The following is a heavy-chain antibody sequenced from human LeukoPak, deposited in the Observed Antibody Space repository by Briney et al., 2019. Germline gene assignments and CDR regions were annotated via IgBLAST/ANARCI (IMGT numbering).Heavy chain of an antibody. V-gene: IGHV4-39*01. CDR2: IYYSGST. CDR1: GGSISSSSYY. D-gene: IGHD6-13*01. CDR3: ARSWYSSSWYGTPYYFDY. J-gene: IGHJ4*02. Sequence: SETLSLTCTVSGGSISSSSYYWGWIRQPPGKGLEWIGSIYYSGSTYYNPSLKSRVTISVDTSKNQFSLKLSSVTAADTAVYYCARSWYSSSWYGTPYYFDYWGQGTLVTVSS.